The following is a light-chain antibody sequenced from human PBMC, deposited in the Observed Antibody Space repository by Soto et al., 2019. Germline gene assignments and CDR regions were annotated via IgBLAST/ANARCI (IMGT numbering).Light chain of an antibody. CDR2: DAS. J-gene: IGKJ1*01. V-gene: IGKV1-5*01. CDR3: QQQNDYSTWT. Sequence: DIQLTQSPSTLSASVGDRVTITCRASQSVSRWVAWYQQKPGKAPKVLIWDASSLQRGAPSRFSGSGYGKEFTLTTNSRQPDDCATEYGQQQNDYSTWTGGQGTRVEIK. CDR1: QSVSRW.